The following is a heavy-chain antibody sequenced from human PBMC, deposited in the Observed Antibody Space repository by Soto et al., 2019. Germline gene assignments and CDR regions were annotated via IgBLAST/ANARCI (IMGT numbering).Heavy chain of an antibody. D-gene: IGHD2-15*01. J-gene: IGHJ4*02. CDR2: ISYDGSNK. Sequence: QVQLVESGGGVVQPGRSLRLSCAASGFTFSSYAMHWVRQAPGKGLEWVAVISYDGSNKYYADSVKGRFTISSDNSKNTLYLQMNSLRAEDTAVYYCAGDREVAFDYWGQGTLVTVSS. V-gene: IGHV3-30-3*01. CDR1: GFTFSSYA. CDR3: AGDREVAFDY.